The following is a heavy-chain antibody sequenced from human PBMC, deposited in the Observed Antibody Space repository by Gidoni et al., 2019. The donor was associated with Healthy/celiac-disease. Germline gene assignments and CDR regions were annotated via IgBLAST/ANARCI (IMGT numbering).Heavy chain of an antibody. J-gene: IGHJ4*02. D-gene: IGHD1-26*01. CDR1: GGSFSGYY. Sequence: QVQLQQWGAGLFKPSETLCLTCTVYGGSFSGYYWSLIRQPPGKWLEWIGEINHSGSNNYDPSLNSRVTLSVDTSKNQFSLNLSSLTAAYTAVYYCARGASSGSRYFDYWGQGTLVTVSS. CDR2: INHSGSN. CDR3: ARGASSGSRYFDY. V-gene: IGHV4-34*01.